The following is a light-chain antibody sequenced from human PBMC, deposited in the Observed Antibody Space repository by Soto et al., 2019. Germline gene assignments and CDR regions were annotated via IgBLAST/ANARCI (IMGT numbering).Light chain of an antibody. CDR3: QQYYSLPLT. CDR1: QSLLHRNGYNY. Sequence: DIVITQSPLSLPVTPGEPASISCRSSQSLLHRNGYNYLDWFLQKPGQPPKLLIKWASARESGVPDRFSGSGSGTDFTLTISSLQTEDVAVYYCQQYYSLPLTFGGGTKVDI. V-gene: IGKV2-28*01. J-gene: IGKJ4*01. CDR2: WAS.